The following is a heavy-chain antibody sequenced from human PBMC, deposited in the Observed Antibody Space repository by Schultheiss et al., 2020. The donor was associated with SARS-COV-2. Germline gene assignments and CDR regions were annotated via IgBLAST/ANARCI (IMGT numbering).Heavy chain of an antibody. CDR2: VYQTGST. J-gene: IGHJ4*02. D-gene: IGHD3-3*01. CDR3: ARDSYDFWSGFYTDY. CDR1: GYSISHGYY. V-gene: IGHV4-38-2*02. Sequence: SETLSLTCTVSGYSISHGYYWGWIRQPPGKGLEWIGSVYQTGSTYHNPSLKGRVTLSVDTSTNHFSLRLNSVTAADTAVYFCARDSYDFWSGFYTDYWGQGILVNVSS.